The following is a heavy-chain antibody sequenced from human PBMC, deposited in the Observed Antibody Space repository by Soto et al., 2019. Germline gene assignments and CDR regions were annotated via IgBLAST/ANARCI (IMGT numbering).Heavy chain of an antibody. V-gene: IGHV4-34*01. J-gene: IGHJ6*02. CDR3: ARGNHYYGMDV. Sequence: SETLSLTCAVYGGAFTDYYWTWIRQPPGKGLEWIGEISHSGATNYNPSLKSRVTISEDTSKNQVSLKVTSVTAADTAVFYCARGNHYYGMDVWGQGTTVTVSS. CDR1: GGAFTDYY. CDR2: ISHSGAT.